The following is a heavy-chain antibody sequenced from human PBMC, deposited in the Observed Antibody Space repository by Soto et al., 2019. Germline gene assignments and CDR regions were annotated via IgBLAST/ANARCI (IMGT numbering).Heavy chain of an antibody. V-gene: IGHV4-30-2*01. Sequence: SETLSLTCTVSGGSISSGGYSWSWIRQPPGKGLEWIEDIYHSGSTNYNPSLKSRVTISVDTSKNQFSLKLSSVTAADTAVYYCARGRVLTQVVVVPAAIAHMDVWGKGTTVTVSS. CDR2: IYHSGST. CDR3: ARGRVLTQVVVVPAAIAHMDV. D-gene: IGHD2-2*01. J-gene: IGHJ6*03. CDR1: GGSISSGGYS.